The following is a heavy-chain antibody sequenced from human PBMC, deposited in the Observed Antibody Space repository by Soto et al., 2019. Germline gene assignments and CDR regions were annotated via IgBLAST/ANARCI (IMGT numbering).Heavy chain of an antibody. J-gene: IGHJ3*02. CDR3: ATELNDMEAFEI. CDR1: GFTFSNYG. D-gene: IGHD1-1*01. CDR2: TWYDGINK. V-gene: IGHV3-33*01. Sequence: QVQLVESGGGVVQPGGSLRLSCVASGFTFSNYGMHWVRQTPGKGLEWVAMTWYDGINKYYADSVKDRFTISRDNSKNTLYQQMNSLRDEDSAVYYCATELNDMEAFEIWGQGTMVTVAS.